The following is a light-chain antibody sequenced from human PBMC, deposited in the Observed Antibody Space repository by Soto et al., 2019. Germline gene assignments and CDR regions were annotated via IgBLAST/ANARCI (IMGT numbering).Light chain of an antibody. V-gene: IGLV1-40*01. CDR3: QSYDGSMSGSV. J-gene: IGLJ3*02. CDR1: SSNIGAGYD. CDR2: GNS. Sequence: QSVLTQPPSVSGAPGQRVTISCTGSSSNIGAGYDVHWYQQLPGTAPKLLIYGNSNRPSGVPDRFSGSKSGTSASLAIAGRQAEDEADYYCQSYDGSMSGSVFGGGTKLTVL.